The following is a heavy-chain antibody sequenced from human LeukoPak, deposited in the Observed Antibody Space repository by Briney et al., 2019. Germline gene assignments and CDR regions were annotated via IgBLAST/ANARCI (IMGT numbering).Heavy chain of an antibody. D-gene: IGHD3-16*02. Sequence: PGGSLRLSCAASGFTFSNNWMSWVRQAPGKGLEWVANIKQDGSEKYYVDSVKGRFTISRDNAKNSLYLQMNSLRAEDTALYYCAKDIARSNYYYYGMDVWGQGTTVTVSS. CDR1: GFTFSNNW. J-gene: IGHJ6*02. V-gene: IGHV3-7*03. CDR2: IKQDGSEK. CDR3: AKDIARSNYYYYGMDV.